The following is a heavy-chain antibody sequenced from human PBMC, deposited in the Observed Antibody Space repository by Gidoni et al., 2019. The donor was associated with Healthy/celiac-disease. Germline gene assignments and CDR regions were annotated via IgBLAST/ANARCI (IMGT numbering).Heavy chain of an antibody. CDR2: ISSNGSST. V-gene: IGHV3-64D*06. CDR3: VPPGDTSWVDY. Sequence: EVQLVESGGGLVQPGGSLSLSCSASGFTFSSYAMHWVRQAPGKGLEYVSAISSNGSSTYYAVSVKRRFTISRDNYKNTLYLQMSSLGAEDTAVYYCVPPGDTSWVDYWGQGTLVTVSS. D-gene: IGHD2-2*01. J-gene: IGHJ4*02. CDR1: GFTFSSYA.